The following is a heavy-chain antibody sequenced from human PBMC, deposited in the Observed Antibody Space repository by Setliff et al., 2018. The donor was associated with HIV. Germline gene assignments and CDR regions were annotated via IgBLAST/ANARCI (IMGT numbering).Heavy chain of an antibody. CDR3: TPQWPVGY. D-gene: IGHD6-19*01. CDR1: GLTDTYNY. J-gene: IGHJ4*02. Sequence: GGSLRLSCAASGLTDTYNYMSWVRQAPGKGLEWVSVIYAGGSTYYADSVKGRFTISRDNAKRSLYLQMNSLRVEDTAVYYCTPQWPVGYWGQGTPVTVSS. V-gene: IGHV3-53*01. CDR2: IYAGGST.